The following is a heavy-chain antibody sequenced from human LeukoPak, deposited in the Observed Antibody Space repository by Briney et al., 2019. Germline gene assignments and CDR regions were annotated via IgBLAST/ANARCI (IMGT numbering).Heavy chain of an antibody. V-gene: IGHV4-61*02. Sequence: NPSQTLSLTCTVSGGSINSVNYYWSWIRQPAGKGLEWIGRIYTSGSTNYNPSLKSRITISVDTSKNQFSLELSSVSAADTAVYYCARQSFAPFQVGPETPIESWGQGTLVTVSS. CDR2: IYTSGST. J-gene: IGHJ4*02. D-gene: IGHD1-26*01. CDR1: GGSINSVNYY. CDR3: ARQSFAPFQVGPETPIES.